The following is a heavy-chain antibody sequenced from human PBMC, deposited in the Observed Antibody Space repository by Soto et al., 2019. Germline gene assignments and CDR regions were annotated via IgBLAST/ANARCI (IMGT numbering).Heavy chain of an antibody. CDR1: GYSISSGYY. D-gene: IGHD5-18*01. Sequence: PSETLSLTCAVSGYSISSGYYWGWIRQPPGKGLQWIGNMYHSGSTYYNPSLKSRVTMSVDTSKKQFSLHLNSVTAADTAVYYCAKAGDGYNNLPIFDFWGQGALVTVYS. J-gene: IGHJ4*02. CDR3: AKAGDGYNNLPIFDF. CDR2: MYHSGST. V-gene: IGHV4-38-2*01.